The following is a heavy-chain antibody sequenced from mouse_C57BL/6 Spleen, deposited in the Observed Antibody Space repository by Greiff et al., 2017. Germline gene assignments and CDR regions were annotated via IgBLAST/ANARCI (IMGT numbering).Heavy chain of an antibody. CDR2: ISNGGGST. D-gene: IGHD1-1*01. CDR3: ARQGAFITTVAGYFDV. V-gene: IGHV5-12*01. Sequence: EVKLVESGGGLVQPGGSLKLSCAASGFTFSDYYMYWVRQTPEKRLEWVAYISNGGGSTYYPDTVKGRFTISRDNAKNTLYLQMSRLKSEDTAMXYCARQGAFITTVAGYFDVWGTGTTVTVSS. CDR1: GFTFSDYY. J-gene: IGHJ1*03.